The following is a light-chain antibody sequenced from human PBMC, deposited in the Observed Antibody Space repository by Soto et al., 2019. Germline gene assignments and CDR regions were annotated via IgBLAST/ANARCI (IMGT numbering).Light chain of an antibody. CDR2: GNS. J-gene: IGLJ2*01. CDR1: SSNIGAGYD. CDR3: QSYDSSLSGSNVV. V-gene: IGLV1-40*01. Sequence: QSVLTQPPSVSGAPGQRVTISCTGSSSNIGAGYDVHWYQQLPGTAPKLLIYGNSNRPSGVPDRFSGSKSGTSASLAITGLQAEEEDDDYCQSYDSSLSGSNVVFGGGTKLTVL.